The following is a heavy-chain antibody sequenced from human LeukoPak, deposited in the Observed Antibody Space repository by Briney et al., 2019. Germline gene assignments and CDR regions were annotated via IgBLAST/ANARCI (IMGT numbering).Heavy chain of an antibody. Sequence: ASVKVSCKASGYTFTGYYMHWVRQAPGQGLEWMGWINPNSGGTNYAQKFQGRVTMTRDTSISTAYMELSRLRSDDTAVDYCARDLARLSAFDIWGQGTMVTVSS. CDR2: INPNSGGT. CDR1: GYTFTGYY. J-gene: IGHJ3*02. D-gene: IGHD6-6*01. CDR3: ARDLARLSAFDI. V-gene: IGHV1-2*02.